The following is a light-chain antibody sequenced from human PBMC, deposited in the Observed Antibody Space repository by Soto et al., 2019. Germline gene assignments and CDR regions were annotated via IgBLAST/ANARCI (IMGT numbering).Light chain of an antibody. CDR3: QQYGSSPRT. Sequence: EIVGTQSPGTLSLSPGERATLSCRASQSVSSSHLAWYQQKPGQAPRLLIYGASNRATGIPDRFSGSGSGTDFTLSISRLEPEDFAVYYCQQYGSSPRTFGQGTKLEIK. V-gene: IGKV3-20*01. CDR1: QSVSSSH. CDR2: GAS. J-gene: IGKJ2*01.